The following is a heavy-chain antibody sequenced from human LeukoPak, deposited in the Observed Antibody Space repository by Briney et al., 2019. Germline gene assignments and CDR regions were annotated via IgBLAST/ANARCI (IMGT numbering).Heavy chain of an antibody. V-gene: IGHV4-39*07. CDR2: IYYSGST. CDR1: GGSISSSSYY. D-gene: IGHD6-6*01. CDR3: AREDMAARPDDYYYYMDV. J-gene: IGHJ6*03. Sequence: PSETLSLTCTVSGGSISSSSYYWGWIRQPPGKGLEWIGSIYYSGSTYYNPSLKSRVTISVDTSKNQFSLKLSSVTAADTAVYYCAREDMAARPDDYYYYMDVWGKGTTVTVSS.